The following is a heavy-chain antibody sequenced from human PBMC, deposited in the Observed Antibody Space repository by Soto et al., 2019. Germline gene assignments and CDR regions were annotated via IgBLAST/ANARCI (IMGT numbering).Heavy chain of an antibody. CDR3: ARVAGLGVPAAIRHYYYGMDV. CDR2: ISSSSSYI. J-gene: IGHJ6*02. V-gene: IGHV3-21*01. Sequence: GGSLRLSCAASGFTFSSYSTNWVRQAPGKGLEWVSSISSSSSYIYYADSVKGRFTISRDNAKNSLYLQMNSLRAEDTAVYYCARVAGLGVPAAIRHYYYGMDVWGQGTTVTVSS. D-gene: IGHD2-2*02. CDR1: GFTFSSYS.